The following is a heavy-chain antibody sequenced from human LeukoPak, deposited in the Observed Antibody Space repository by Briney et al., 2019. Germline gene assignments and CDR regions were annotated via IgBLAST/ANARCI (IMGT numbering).Heavy chain of an antibody. V-gene: IGHV3-48*01. Sequence: GGSLRLSCAASGFSFSSYSMNWVRQAPGKGLEWISYIGRTTTTIYYADSVKGRFTISRDNAKNSLYLQMNSLRAEDTAVYYCARDQGGYLSMGAFDIWGQGTMVTVSS. CDR3: ARDQGGYLSMGAFDI. CDR1: GFSFSSYS. J-gene: IGHJ3*02. D-gene: IGHD3-22*01. CDR2: IGRTTTTI.